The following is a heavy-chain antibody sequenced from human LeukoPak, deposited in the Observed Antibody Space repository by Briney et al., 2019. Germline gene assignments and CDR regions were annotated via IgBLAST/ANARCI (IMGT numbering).Heavy chain of an antibody. CDR2: ISYDGSNK. Sequence: GGSLRLSCSASGFTISSYAMHWVRQAPGKGLEWVAVISYDGSNKYYAHSVKGRFTISRDTSKNTLYLQMNSMRAQDTAAFDSARCRRDRYDYVWGSYSGSFDYWGQGTLVTVSS. V-gene: IGHV3-30*04. CDR1: GFTISSYA. CDR3: ARCRRDRYDYVWGSYSGSFDY. J-gene: IGHJ4*02. D-gene: IGHD3-16*01.